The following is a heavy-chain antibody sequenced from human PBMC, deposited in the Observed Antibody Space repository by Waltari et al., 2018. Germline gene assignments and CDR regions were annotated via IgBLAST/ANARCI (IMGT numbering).Heavy chain of an antibody. CDR3: AKASSIGYCSSTSCPDYYYYYGMDV. CDR1: GYSISSGYY. Sequence: VQLQESGPGLVKPSETLSLTCAVSGYSISSGYYWGWIRQPPGKGLEWVSAISGSGGSTYYADSVKGRFTISRDNSKNTLYLQMNSLRAEDTAVYYCAKASSIGYCSSTSCPDYYYYYGMDVWGQGTTVTVSS. V-gene: IGHV3-23*01. CDR2: ISGSGGST. D-gene: IGHD2-2*03. J-gene: IGHJ6*02.